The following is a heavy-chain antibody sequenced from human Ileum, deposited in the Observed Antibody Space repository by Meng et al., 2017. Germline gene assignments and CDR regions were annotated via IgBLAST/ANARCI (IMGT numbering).Heavy chain of an antibody. Sequence: GGSLRLSCAASGFTFSSYEMNWVRQAPGKGLEWVSHISKRDSIINYADSVKGRFTTSRDNSNNMVYLQMSSLKVEDTAIYYCARRHRDGYNSEIDSWGQGTLVTVSS. CDR1: GFTFSSYE. J-gene: IGHJ4*02. V-gene: IGHV3-48*03. CDR3: ARRHRDGYNSEIDS. D-gene: IGHD5-24*01. CDR2: ISKRDSII.